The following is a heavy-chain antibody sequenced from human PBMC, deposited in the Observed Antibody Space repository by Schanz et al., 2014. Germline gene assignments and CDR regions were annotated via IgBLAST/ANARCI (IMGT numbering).Heavy chain of an antibody. V-gene: IGHV3-23*04. CDR2: ISGSGGST. D-gene: IGHD6-13*01. CDR1: GFTLSSYW. CDR3: AREQIMAAAGLVDY. Sequence: EVKLVESGGGAVRPGGSLRLSCAASGFTLSSYWMHWVRQAPGKGLEWVSGISGSGGSTYYADSVKGRFTISRDNSKNTLYLQMNSLRAEDTAVYYCAREQIMAAAGLVDYWGHGTLVTVSS. J-gene: IGHJ4*01.